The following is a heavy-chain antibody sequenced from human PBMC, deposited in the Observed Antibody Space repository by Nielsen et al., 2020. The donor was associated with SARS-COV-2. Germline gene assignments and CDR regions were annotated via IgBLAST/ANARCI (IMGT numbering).Heavy chain of an antibody. CDR1: GFTFGDYA. Sequence: GESLKISCAASGFTFGDYAVMWVRQDPGKGLEWVGFIRTKAHGGTTEYAASVKGRFTISRDDSKSIAYLQMNSLKTEDTAVYYCTRVYYYGSGSLDYWGQGTLVTVSS. V-gene: IGHV3-49*04. J-gene: IGHJ4*02. D-gene: IGHD3-10*01. CDR2: IRTKAHGGTT. CDR3: TRVYYYGSGSLDY.